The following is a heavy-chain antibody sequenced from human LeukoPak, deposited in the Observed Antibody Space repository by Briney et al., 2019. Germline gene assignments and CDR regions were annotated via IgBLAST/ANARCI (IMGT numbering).Heavy chain of an antibody. Sequence: ASLMVSCKASGYTFTGYYIHWVRQAPGQGLEWMGWINPNNGGTDYAQKFQGRVTMTRDTSLSTVYMDLRRLRSDDTAVYYCVRGRSRYFDYWGQGTLVTVSS. D-gene: IGHD2-2*01. CDR3: VRGRSRYFDY. CDR2: INPNNGGT. J-gene: IGHJ4*02. CDR1: GYTFTGYY. V-gene: IGHV1-2*02.